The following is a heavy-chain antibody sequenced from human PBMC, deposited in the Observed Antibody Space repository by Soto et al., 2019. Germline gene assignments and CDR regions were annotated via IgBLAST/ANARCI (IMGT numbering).Heavy chain of an antibody. CDR3: ARKALRYYGMDV. CDR1: S. V-gene: IGHV3-21*01. J-gene: IGHJ6*02. CDR2: ISSSSSYI. Sequence: SMNWVRQAPGKGLEWVSSISSSSSYIYYADSVKGRFTISRDNAKNSLYLQMNSLRAEDTAVYYCARKALRYYGMDVWGQGTTVTVSS.